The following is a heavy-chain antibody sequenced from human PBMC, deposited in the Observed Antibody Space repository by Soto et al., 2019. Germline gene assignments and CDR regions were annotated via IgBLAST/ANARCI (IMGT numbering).Heavy chain of an antibody. CDR1: GDSVRSPYW. CDR2: VFHTGTT. CDR3: ARSAGWYAIHS. V-gene: IGHV4-4*02. J-gene: IGHJ4*02. D-gene: IGHD6-19*01. Sequence: QVQLQESGPGLVKPSGTLSLTCAVSGDSVRSPYWWCWVRQPPGKGLEWIGEVFHTGTTSYNPSLRSRVTIEMDTSINQFSLDLTSVTAADTAVYYCARSAGWYAIHSWGPGTLVSVSS.